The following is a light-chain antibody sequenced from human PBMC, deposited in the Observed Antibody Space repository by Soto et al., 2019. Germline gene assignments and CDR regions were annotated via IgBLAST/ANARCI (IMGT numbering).Light chain of an antibody. Sequence: QAVVTQPPSVSGAPGQRVTISCTVSSSNIGAGYDVHWYQQLPGTAPKLLIYGNSNRPSGVPDRFSGSKSGTSASLAITGLQAEDEADYYCQSYDSSLSGSYVFGTGTKLTVL. CDR3: QSYDSSLSGSYV. J-gene: IGLJ1*01. CDR1: SSNIGAGYD. CDR2: GNS. V-gene: IGLV1-40*01.